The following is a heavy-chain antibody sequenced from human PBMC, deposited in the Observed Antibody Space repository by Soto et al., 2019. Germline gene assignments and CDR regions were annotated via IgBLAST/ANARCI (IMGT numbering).Heavy chain of an antibody. D-gene: IGHD2-15*01. CDR3: ARGSRMRILAASGRDYYYHGLDV. J-gene: IGHJ6*02. Sequence: QVQLQQWGAGLLKPSETLSLNCAVYGGSFSGYYWSWIRQPPGKGLEWIGEINHRGSINYNPSLKSRVTRSVDTSKNQFSLKLNSGTAADTAVFYCARGSRMRILAASGRDYYYHGLDVWGQGTAVTVSS. CDR1: GGSFSGYY. V-gene: IGHV4-34*01. CDR2: INHRGSI.